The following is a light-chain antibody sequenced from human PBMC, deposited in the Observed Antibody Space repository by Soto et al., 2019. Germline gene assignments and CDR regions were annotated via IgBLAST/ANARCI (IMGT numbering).Light chain of an antibody. J-gene: IGKJ1*01. CDR1: QTVSNNY. V-gene: IGKV3-20*01. Sequence: EIVLTQSPGTLSLSPSERATLSCRASQTVSNNYLVWYQHKPGRAPRLLIFRASIRAADIPDRFRGSGSGTDFTLTITRLEPEDFAVYYCQQHAGSPWTLGQGTKVDIK. CDR2: RAS. CDR3: QQHAGSPWT.